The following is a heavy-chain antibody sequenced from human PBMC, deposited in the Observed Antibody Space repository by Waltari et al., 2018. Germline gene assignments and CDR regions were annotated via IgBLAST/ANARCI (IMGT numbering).Heavy chain of an antibody. Sequence: QVQLVQSGAEVKKPGSSVKVSCKASGGTFSSYTISWVRQAPGQGLEWMGRIIPILGIANYAQKFQGRVTITADKSTSTAYMELSSLRSEDTAVYYCATITMVRGVIKGYYYYGMDVWGQGTTVTVSS. CDR2: IIPILGIA. J-gene: IGHJ6*02. CDR3: ATITMVRGVIKGYYYYGMDV. V-gene: IGHV1-69*02. CDR1: GGTFSSYT. D-gene: IGHD3-10*01.